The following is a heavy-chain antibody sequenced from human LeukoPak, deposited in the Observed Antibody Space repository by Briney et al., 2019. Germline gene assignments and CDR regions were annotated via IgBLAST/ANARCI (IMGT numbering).Heavy chain of an antibody. CDR3: ASFRGDYVSRGSSFDY. D-gene: IGHD4-17*01. J-gene: IGHJ4*02. Sequence: PSETLSLTRAVYGGALSGYYWNLVRQPPRKGPEWIWEINHSGSTNYNPSLKSRVTISVDTSKNQFSLKLSSVTAADTAVYYCASFRGDYVSRGSSFDYWGQGTLVTVSS. CDR2: INHSGST. V-gene: IGHV4-34*01. CDR1: GGALSGYY.